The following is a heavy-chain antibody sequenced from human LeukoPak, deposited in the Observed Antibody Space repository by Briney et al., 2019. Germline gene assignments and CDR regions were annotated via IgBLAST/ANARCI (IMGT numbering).Heavy chain of an antibody. Sequence: SETLSLTCTVSGGSFSGYYCNWVRQAPGKGLEWIGEINQSGSTNYNSSLKSRVTLSVDTSKNQFSLKLSSVTAADTAVYYCARAGHWAEIDYWGQGTLVTVSS. CDR2: INQSGST. CDR1: GGSFSGYY. D-gene: IGHD3-16*01. J-gene: IGHJ4*02. V-gene: IGHV4-34*01. CDR3: ARAGHWAEIDY.